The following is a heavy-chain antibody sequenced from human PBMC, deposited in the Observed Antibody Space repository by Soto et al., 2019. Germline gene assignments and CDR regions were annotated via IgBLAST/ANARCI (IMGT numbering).Heavy chain of an antibody. D-gene: IGHD6-6*01. J-gene: IGHJ6*02. CDR1: GFTFGSYW. Sequence: GGSLRLSCAASGFTFGSYWMSWVRQAPGKGLEWVANIKQDGSEKYYVDSVKGRFTISRDNAKNSLYLQMNSLRAEDTAVYYCAKDPHASYYYYFYGMDVWGQGTTVTVSS. CDR3: AKDPHASYYYYFYGMDV. CDR2: IKQDGSEK. V-gene: IGHV3-7*01.